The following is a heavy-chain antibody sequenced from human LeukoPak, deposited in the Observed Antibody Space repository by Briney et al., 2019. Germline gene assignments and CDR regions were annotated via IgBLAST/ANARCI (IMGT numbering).Heavy chain of an antibody. CDR1: GYTFTSYY. CDR3: ARGPSSWIQLWLSYYYGMDV. Sequence: SSVKVSCKASGYTFTSYYMHWVRQAPGQGLDWMGIINPSGGSTSYAQKFQGRVTMTRDTSTSTVYMELSSLRSEDTAVYYCARGPSSWIQLWLSYYYGMDVWGQGTTVTVSS. D-gene: IGHD5-18*01. J-gene: IGHJ6*02. V-gene: IGHV1-46*01. CDR2: INPSGGST.